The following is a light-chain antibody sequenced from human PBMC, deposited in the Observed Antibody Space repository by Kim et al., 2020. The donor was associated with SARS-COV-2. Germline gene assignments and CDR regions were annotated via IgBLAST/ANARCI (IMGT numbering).Light chain of an antibody. CDR2: DVN. CDR1: SSDVGRYDY. J-gene: IGLJ3*02. V-gene: IGLV2-11*01. CDR3: CSYAGSYTWL. Sequence: QSALTQPRSVSGSPGQSVTISCTGTSSDVGRYDYVSWYQQHPGKVPKLIIYDVNKRPPGVPDRFSGAKSGNTASLTISGLQADDEADYYCCSYAGSYTWLFGEGTKVTVL.